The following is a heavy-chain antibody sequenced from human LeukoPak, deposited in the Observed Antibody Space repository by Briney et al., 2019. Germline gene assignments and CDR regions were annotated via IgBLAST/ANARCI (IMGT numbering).Heavy chain of an antibody. CDR3: AGDAILRYFDWLFGGPFDY. CDR2: IIPILGIA. Sequence: GASVKVSCKASGGTFSSYAISWVRQAPGQGLEWMGRIIPILGIANYAQKFQGRVTITADKSTSTAYMELSSLRSEDTAVYYCAGDAILRYFDWLFGGPFDYWGQGTLVTVSS. J-gene: IGHJ4*02. V-gene: IGHV1-69*04. CDR1: GGTFSSYA. D-gene: IGHD3-9*01.